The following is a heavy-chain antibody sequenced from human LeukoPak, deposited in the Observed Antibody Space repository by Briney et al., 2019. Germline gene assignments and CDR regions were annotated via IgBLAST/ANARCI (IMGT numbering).Heavy chain of an antibody. V-gene: IGHV4-39*01. J-gene: IGHJ4*02. CDR1: GGSISSGSYY. D-gene: IGHD1-26*01. Sequence: SETLSLTCTVSGGSISSGSYYWGWIRQPPGKGLEWIGSIYYSGSTYYNPSLKSRVTISVDTSKNQFSLKLSSVTAADTAVYYCARHSDGIVGATRYWGQGTLVTVSS. CDR2: IYYSGST. CDR3: ARHSDGIVGATRY.